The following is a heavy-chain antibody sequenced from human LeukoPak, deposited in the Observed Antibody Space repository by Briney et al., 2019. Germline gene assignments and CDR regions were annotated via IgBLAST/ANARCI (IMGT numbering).Heavy chain of an antibody. CDR3: ARARGVYSSSSRWFDP. CDR2: IYTSGST. D-gene: IGHD6-6*01. J-gene: IGHJ5*02. Sequence: PSQTLSLTCTVSGGSISSGSYYWSWIRQPAGKGLEWIGRIYTSGSTNYNPSLKSRVTVSVDTSKNQFSLKLSSVTAADTAVYYCARARGVYSSSSRWFDPWGQGTLVTVSS. V-gene: IGHV4-61*02. CDR1: GGSISSGSYY.